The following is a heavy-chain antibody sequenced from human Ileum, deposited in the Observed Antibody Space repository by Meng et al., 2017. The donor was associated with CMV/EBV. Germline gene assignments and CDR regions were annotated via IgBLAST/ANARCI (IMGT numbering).Heavy chain of an antibody. CDR1: GLSFTTYS. D-gene: IGHD2-2*03. CDR3: AGGYSRGMDV. V-gene: IGHV3-21*01. Sequence: GGSLRLSCAASGLSFTTYSMNWVRQAPGKGLEWVSSIGSGSIYIFYADSVKGRFTISRDNAKNSLYLQMNSLRAEDTAVYYCAGGYSRGMDVWGQGTTVTVSS. J-gene: IGHJ6*02. CDR2: IGSGSIYI.